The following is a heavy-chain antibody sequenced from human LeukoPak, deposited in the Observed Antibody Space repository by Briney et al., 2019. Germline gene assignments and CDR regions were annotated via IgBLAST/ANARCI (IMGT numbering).Heavy chain of an antibody. D-gene: IGHD6-13*01. CDR2: INRDGSST. V-gene: IGHV3-74*01. J-gene: IGHJ4*02. Sequence: GGSLRLSCAASGFTFSNYWMHWVRQAPGKGLVWVSRINRDGSSTNYADSVKGRFTISRDNAKNTLYLQMNSLRAEDTAVYYCARVRPAAAGADFDYWGQGTLVTVSS. CDR3: ARVRPAAAGADFDY. CDR1: GFTFSNYW.